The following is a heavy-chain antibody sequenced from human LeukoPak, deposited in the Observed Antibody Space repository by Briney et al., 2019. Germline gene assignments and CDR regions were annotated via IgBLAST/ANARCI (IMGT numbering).Heavy chain of an antibody. CDR3: VRDPAQQATAVVTIEPRGPRGDTAY. D-gene: IGHD4-23*01. CDR2: INPNSGDT. CDR1: GDTFTAYY. V-gene: IGHV1-2*02. Sequence: ASVKISCKASGDTFTAYYMHWVRQAPGQGLEGRGWINPNSGDTNYAQKFQGRVTMTRDTSTITAYTELSGLTTAATAVNYCVRDPAQQATAVVTIEPRGPRGDTAYWGQGTLVTVSS. J-gene: IGHJ4*02.